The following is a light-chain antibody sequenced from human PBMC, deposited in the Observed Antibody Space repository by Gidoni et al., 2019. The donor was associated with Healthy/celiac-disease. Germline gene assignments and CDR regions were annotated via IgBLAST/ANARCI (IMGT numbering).Light chain of an antibody. Sequence: EIVLTQSPATLSLSPGERATLSCRASQSVSSYLAWYQQKPGQAPRLLIYDASNRATGLPARFSGSGSWTDFTLTISSLEPEDFAVYYCQQRSNWPLTWTFXQXTKVEIK. CDR2: DAS. CDR1: QSVSSY. CDR3: QQRSNWPLTWT. V-gene: IGKV3-11*01. J-gene: IGKJ1*01.